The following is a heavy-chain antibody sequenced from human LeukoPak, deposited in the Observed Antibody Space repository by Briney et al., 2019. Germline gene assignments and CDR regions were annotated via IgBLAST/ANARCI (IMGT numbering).Heavy chain of an antibody. J-gene: IGHJ6*02. V-gene: IGHV1-46*01. CDR1: GYTFTSYY. D-gene: IGHD3-10*01. CDR2: INPSGGST. Sequence: ASVKVSCKASGYTFTSYYMHWVRQAPGQGLEWMGIINPSGGSTSYAQKFQGRVTMTRDTSTSTVYMELSSLRSEDTAVYYCARDPPYGSGSYFDYGMDVWGQGTTVAVSS. CDR3: ARDPPYGSGSYFDYGMDV.